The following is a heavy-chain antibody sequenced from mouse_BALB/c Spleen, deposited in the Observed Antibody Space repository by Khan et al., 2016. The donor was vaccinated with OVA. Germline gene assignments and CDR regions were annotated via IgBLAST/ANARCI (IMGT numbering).Heavy chain of an antibody. D-gene: IGHD2-2*01. Sequence: EVQLQQSGPDLMKPGASLKISCKASGYSFTSYYIHWVVQSHGKSLEWIGYIDPFSGGTTYNQKFKGKATLTVAKSSCTAYLHLSNLTSEDSAVYYCTRRGYVAWFTYWGQGTLVTVSA. CDR1: GYSFTSYY. CDR3: TRRGYVAWFTY. V-gene: IGHV1S135*01. CDR2: IDPFSGGT. J-gene: IGHJ3*01.